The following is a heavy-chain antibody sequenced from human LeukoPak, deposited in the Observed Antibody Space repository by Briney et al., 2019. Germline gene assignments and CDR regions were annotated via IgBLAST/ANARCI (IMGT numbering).Heavy chain of an antibody. CDR3: ARGSLIRGRFDY. Sequence: SETLSLTCTVSGGSISNYYWSWIRQSPGKGLEWIGYIFFSGSSNYNPSLKSRVTISVDTSKNQFSLKLSSVTAADTAVYYCARGSLIRGRFDYWGQGTLVTVSS. D-gene: IGHD3-10*01. V-gene: IGHV4-59*01. CDR2: IFFSGSS. J-gene: IGHJ4*02. CDR1: GGSISNYY.